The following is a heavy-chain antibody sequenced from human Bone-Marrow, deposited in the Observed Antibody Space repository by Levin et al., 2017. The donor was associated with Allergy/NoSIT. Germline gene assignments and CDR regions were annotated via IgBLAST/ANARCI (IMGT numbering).Heavy chain of an antibody. J-gene: IGHJ6*03. CDR3: ARDLTRVVAATPHYYYYYYMDV. Sequence: LSLTCAASGFTFSSYWMSWVRQAPGKGLEWVANIKQDGSEKYYVDSVKGRFTISRDNAKNSLYLQMNSLRAEDTAVYYCARDLTRVVAATPHYYYYYYMDVWGKGTTVTVSS. CDR1: GFTFSSYW. CDR2: IKQDGSEK. V-gene: IGHV3-7*01. D-gene: IGHD2-15*01.